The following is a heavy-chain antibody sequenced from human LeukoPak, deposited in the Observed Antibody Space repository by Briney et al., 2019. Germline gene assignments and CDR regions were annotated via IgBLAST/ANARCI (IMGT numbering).Heavy chain of an antibody. D-gene: IGHD2-15*01. Sequence: DPGGSLRLSCAASGFTFSSYALSWVNQPPGMGLEWVSTISAPGGNTYYADSVTGRFTISRDSSKSTLYLQMNSLRAEDTAVYYCAKGGGYSRNAFDIWGQGTMVTVSS. CDR1: GFTFSSYA. CDR3: AKGGGYSRNAFDI. V-gene: IGHV3-23*01. CDR2: ISAPGGNT. J-gene: IGHJ3*02.